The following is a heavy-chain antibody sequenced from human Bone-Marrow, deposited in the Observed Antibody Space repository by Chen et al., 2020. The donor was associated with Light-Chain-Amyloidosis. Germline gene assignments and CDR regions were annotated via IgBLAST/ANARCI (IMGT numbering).Heavy chain of an antibody. Sequence: EVQLEQSGPEVKKPGESLKSSCKGSAYTFPNYWIGWVRQMPGKGLEWMGVIYPDDSDARYSPSFEGQVTISADKSITTAYRQWRSLKASDTAMYYCARRRDGYNFDYWGQGTLVTVSS. CDR3: ARRRDGYNFDY. J-gene: IGHJ4*02. CDR1: AYTFPNYW. CDR2: IYPDDSDA. D-gene: IGHD5-12*01. V-gene: IGHV5-51*01.